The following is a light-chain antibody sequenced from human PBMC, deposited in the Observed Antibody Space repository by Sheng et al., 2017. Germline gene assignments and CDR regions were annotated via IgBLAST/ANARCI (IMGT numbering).Light chain of an antibody. J-gene: IGLJ3*02. CDR1: SGHSSYT. V-gene: IGLV4-69*01. CDR3: QTCGTGIRV. Sequence: QVVLTQSPSASASLGASVKLTCTLSSGHSSYTIAWHQQQPEKGPRYLMNLNSDGSHKKGDGIPDRFSGSSSGAERYLTISSLQSEDEADYYCQTCGTGIRVFGGGTKLTVL. CDR2: LNSDGSH.